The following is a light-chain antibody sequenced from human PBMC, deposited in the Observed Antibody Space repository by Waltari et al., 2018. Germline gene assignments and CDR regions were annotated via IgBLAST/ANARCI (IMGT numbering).Light chain of an antibody. J-gene: IGLJ2*01. CDR3: SSYTSSSTLVI. CDR1: SIDVGGYNY. CDR2: DVS. V-gene: IGLV2-14*03. Sequence: QSALTQSASVSGSPGQSITISCTGTSIDVGGYNYVSWYQQHPGKAPKLIIYDVSDRPSGISNRFSGSKSGNTASLTISGLQAEDEADYYCSSYTSSSTLVIFGGGTKLTVL.